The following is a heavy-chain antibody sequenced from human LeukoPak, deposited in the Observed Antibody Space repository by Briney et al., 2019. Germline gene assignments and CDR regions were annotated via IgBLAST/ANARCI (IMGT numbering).Heavy chain of an antibody. V-gene: IGHV4-39*06. D-gene: IGHD2-21*01. CDR1: GGSLNSFSNY. CDR3: ARSLAHGGIANWFDP. Sequence: SETLSLICSVPGGSLNSFSNYWAWIRQPPGKGLEWIGCIFSSGSTYYNPSLQSRVTFSLDKSNNHFALKLTSLTAADTAVYYCARSLAHGGIANWFDPWGQGTLVTVSS. J-gene: IGHJ5*02. CDR2: IFSSGST.